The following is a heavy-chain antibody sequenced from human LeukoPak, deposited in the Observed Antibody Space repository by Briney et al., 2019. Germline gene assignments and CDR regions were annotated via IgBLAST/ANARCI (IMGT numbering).Heavy chain of an antibody. Sequence: SETLSLTCTVSGGSISSYHWNWIRQPPGKGLEWIGYIYYSGSTNYNPSLKSRVTMSVDTSRNQFSLKLNSVTAADAAVYYCARGEGYSGSYFDFWGQGTLVTVS. D-gene: IGHD1-26*01. CDR1: GGSISSYH. J-gene: IGHJ4*02. V-gene: IGHV4-59*01. CDR2: IYYSGST. CDR3: ARGEGYSGSYFDF.